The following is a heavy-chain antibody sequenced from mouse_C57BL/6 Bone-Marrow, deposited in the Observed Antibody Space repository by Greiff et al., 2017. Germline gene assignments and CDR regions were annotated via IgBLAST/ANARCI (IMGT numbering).Heavy chain of an antibody. CDR1: GFNIKDDY. V-gene: IGHV14-4*01. Sequence: EVQLQESGAELVRPGASVKLSCTASGFNIKDDYMHWVKQRPEQGLEWIGWIDPENGDTEYASKFQGKATITADTSSNTAYLQLSRLTSEDTAVXYSITGYLLWPHWSHGATLTVSS. CDR3: ITGYLLWPH. D-gene: IGHD2-1*01. CDR2: IDPENGDT. J-gene: IGHJ2*01.